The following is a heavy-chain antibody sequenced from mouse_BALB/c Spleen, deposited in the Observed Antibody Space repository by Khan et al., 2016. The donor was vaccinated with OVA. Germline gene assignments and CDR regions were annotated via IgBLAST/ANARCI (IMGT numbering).Heavy chain of an antibody. J-gene: IGHJ1*01. CDR1: GFTFSSFG. D-gene: IGHD2-1*01. V-gene: IGHV5-17*02. CDR2: VSSGSSTI. CDR3: ARSGGNFHWYFDV. Sequence: EVELVESGGGLVQPGGSRKLSCAASGFTFSSFGMHWVRQAPKKGLEWVAYVSSGSSTIYSVDTVTGRFTISRDNPKNTLFLQMTSLRSEDTAMYYCARSGGNFHWYFDVWGAGTSVTVSS.